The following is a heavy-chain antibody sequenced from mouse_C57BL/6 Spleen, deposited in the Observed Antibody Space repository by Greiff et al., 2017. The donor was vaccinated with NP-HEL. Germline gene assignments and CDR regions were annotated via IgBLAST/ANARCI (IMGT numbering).Heavy chain of an antibody. Sequence: QVQLQQPGAELVKPGASVKLSCKASGYTFTSYWMQWVKQRPGQGLEWIGEIDPSDSYTNYNQKFKGKATLTVDTSSSTAYMQLSSLTSEDSAVYYCASRTAQATAYRGQGTLVTVSA. D-gene: IGHD3-2*02. CDR2: IDPSDSYT. J-gene: IGHJ3*01. V-gene: IGHV1-50*01. CDR1: GYTFTSYW. CDR3: ASRTAQATAY.